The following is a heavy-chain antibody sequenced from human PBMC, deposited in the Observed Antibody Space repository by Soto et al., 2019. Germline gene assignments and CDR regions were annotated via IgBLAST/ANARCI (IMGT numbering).Heavy chain of an antibody. D-gene: IGHD3-10*01. J-gene: IGHJ4*02. CDR3: VRDLDGSGSYYTDY. CDR2: ISRHNGNT. CDR1: GYVFISYG. V-gene: IGHV1-18*01. Sequence: GASVKVSCKASGYVFISYGISWVRRAPGQGLEWMGWISRHNGNTNYAQKFQGRVTMTTDASTSTAYMELRSLRSDDTAVYYCVRDLDGSGSYYTDYWGQGTLVTV.